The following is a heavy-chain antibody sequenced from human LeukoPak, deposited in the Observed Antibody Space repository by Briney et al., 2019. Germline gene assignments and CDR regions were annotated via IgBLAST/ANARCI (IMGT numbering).Heavy chain of an antibody. D-gene: IGHD1-26*01. CDR3: ARVRYSGSYFGY. V-gene: IGHV3-33*08. J-gene: IGHJ4*02. CDR1: GFTFSNYG. Sequence: PGGSLRLPCAASGFTFSNYGIHWVRQAPGKGLAWVAAIGNDGTIAYYADSVKGRFTISRDNSKNTLYLQMNSLRAEDTAVYYCARVRYSGSYFGYWGQGTRVTVSS. CDR2: IGNDGTIA.